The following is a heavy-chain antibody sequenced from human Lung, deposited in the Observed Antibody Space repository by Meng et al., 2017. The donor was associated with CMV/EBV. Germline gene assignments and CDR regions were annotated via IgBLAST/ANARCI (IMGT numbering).Heavy chain of an antibody. V-gene: IGHV4-4*02. CDR1: GGSISSSNW. D-gene: IGHD6-19*01. J-gene: IGHJ4*02. CDR3: ASFPPPGKQWLVTDY. CDR2: IYHSGST. Sequence: QVQLQESGPGRVKPSGTLSPTCAVSGGSISSSNWWSWVRQPPGKGLEWIGEIYHSGSTNYNPSLKSRVTISVDKSKNQFSLKLSSVTAADTAVYYCASFPPPGKQWLVTDYWGQGTLVTVSS.